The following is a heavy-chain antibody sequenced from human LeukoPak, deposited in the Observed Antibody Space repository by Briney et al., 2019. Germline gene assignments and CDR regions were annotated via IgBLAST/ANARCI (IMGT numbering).Heavy chain of an antibody. CDR3: ARGDGNDFKWFDP. CDR1: GASISSYS. V-gene: IGHV4-59*01. Sequence: SETLSLTCTISGASISSYSWNWIRQPPGRGLEWIGYMYYRGSTNFNPSLRSRVSMSLDTSKNQFSLKLSSVTAADTAVCYCARGDGNDFKWFDPWGQGTLVTVSS. D-gene: IGHD3/OR15-3a*01. CDR2: MYYRGST. J-gene: IGHJ5*02.